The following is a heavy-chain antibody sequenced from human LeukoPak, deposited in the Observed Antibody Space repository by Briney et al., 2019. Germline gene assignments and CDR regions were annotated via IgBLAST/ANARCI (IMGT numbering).Heavy chain of an antibody. CDR2: IHTSGTT. Sequence: SETLSLTCTVSGGSMSSYYWSFIRQSAGTGLEWLGRIHTSGTTWYNPSLKSRVTLSVDTSKNQFSLKLSSVTAADKAVYYCARHPGIAVAADVFDIWGQGTMVTVSS. CDR1: GGSMSSYY. CDR3: ARHPGIAVAADVFDI. V-gene: IGHV4-4*07. D-gene: IGHD6-13*01. J-gene: IGHJ3*02.